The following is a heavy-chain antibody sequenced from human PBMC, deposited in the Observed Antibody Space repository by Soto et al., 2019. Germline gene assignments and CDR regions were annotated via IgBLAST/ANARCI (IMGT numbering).Heavy chain of an antibody. V-gene: IGHV4-34*01. CDR1: GGSFSGYY. J-gene: IGHJ5*02. D-gene: IGHD2-15*01. CDR2: INHSGST. CDR3: ARGEPYIVVVVAAHRRGWFDP. Sequence: SETLSLTCAVYGGSFSGYYWSWIRQPPGKGLEWIGEINHSGSTNYNPSLKSRVTISVDTSKNQFSLKLSSVTAADTAVYYCARGEPYIVVVVAAHRRGWFDPWGQGTLVTVSS.